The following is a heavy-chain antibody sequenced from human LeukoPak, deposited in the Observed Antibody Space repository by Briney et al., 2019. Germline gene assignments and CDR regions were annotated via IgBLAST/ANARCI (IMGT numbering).Heavy chain of an antibody. J-gene: IGHJ5*02. V-gene: IGHV1-2*02. Sequence: ASVKVSCKAFGYTFTGYYMHWVRQAPGQGLEWMGWTNPNSGGTNYAQKFQGRVTMTRDTSISTAYMELSRLRSDDTAVYYCARDQTYDILTGYSDNWFDPWGQGTLVTVSS. CDR1: GYTFTGYY. D-gene: IGHD3-9*01. CDR3: ARDQTYDILTGYSDNWFDP. CDR2: TNPNSGGT.